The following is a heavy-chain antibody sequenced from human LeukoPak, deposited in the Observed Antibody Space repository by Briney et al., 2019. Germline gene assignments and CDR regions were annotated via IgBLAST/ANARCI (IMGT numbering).Heavy chain of an antibody. CDR2: ISGSGGST. CDR3: AREVYSSGWSRAFDI. V-gene: IGHV3-23*01. D-gene: IGHD6-19*01. CDR1: GVTFSSYA. Sequence: RSGGSLRLSCAASGVTFSSYAMSWVRQAPGKGLEWVSGISGSGGSTYYADSVKGRFTVSRDNSKSTLYLQVNSLAADDTAVYYCAREVYSSGWSRAFDIWGQGTMVTVSS. J-gene: IGHJ3*02.